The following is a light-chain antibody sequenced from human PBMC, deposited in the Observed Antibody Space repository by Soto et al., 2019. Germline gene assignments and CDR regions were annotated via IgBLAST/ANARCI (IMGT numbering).Light chain of an antibody. CDR3: QKYNSAPPFT. Sequence: DIQMTQSPSSLSASVGDRVTITCRASQGISNYLAWYEQKPGKVPKLLIYAASTLQSGVPSRFSGSGSGTDFTLTIRRLQPEDVATYYCQKYNSAPPFTFGPGTKVDIK. J-gene: IGKJ3*01. CDR1: QGISNY. V-gene: IGKV1-27*01. CDR2: AAS.